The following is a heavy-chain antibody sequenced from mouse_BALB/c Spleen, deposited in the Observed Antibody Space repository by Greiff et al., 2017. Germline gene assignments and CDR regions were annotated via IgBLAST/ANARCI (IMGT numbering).Heavy chain of an antibody. CDR2: IRLKSNNYAT. J-gene: IGHJ3*01. CDR1: GFTFSNYW. V-gene: IGHV6-6*02. Sequence: DVQLVESGGGLVQPGGSMKLSCVASGFTFSNYWMNWVRQSPEKGLEWVAEIRLKSNNYATHYAESVKGRFTISRDDSKSSVYLQMNNLRAEDTGIYYCTRRFYDGYYGGFAYWGQGTLVTVSA. D-gene: IGHD2-3*01. CDR3: TRRFYDGYYGGFAY.